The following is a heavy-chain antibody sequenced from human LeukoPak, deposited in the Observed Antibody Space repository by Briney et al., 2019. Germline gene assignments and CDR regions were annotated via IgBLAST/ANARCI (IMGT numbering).Heavy chain of an antibody. V-gene: IGHV3-20*04. CDR1: GFTFDDYG. Sequence: GGSLRLSCAASGFTFDDYGMSWVRQAPGKGLEWVSGISWNSGSIGYADSVKGRFTISRDNAKTSLYLQMNSLRAEDTALYYCVKGGGSGYYPLAEYFQHWGQGTLVTVSS. D-gene: IGHD3-22*01. J-gene: IGHJ1*01. CDR2: ISWNSGSI. CDR3: VKGGGSGYYPLAEYFQH.